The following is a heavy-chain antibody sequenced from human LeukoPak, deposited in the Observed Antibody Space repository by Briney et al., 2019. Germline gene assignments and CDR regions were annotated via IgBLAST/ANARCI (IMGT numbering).Heavy chain of an antibody. CDR3: AKDRNAPSQWEQPPYYFYGMDV. J-gene: IGHJ6*02. CDR2: ASYDGSNK. Sequence: PGGSLRLPCAASGFTFSIYGMHWVRQAPGKGPEWVAVASYDGSNKYYADSVKGRFTISRDNSKNTLYLQMNSLRAEDTAVYYCAKDRNAPSQWEQPPYYFYGMDVWGQGTTVTVSS. D-gene: IGHD1-26*01. V-gene: IGHV3-30*18. CDR1: GFTFSIYG.